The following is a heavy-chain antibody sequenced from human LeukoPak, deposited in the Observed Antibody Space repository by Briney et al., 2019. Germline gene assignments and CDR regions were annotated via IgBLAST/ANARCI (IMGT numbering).Heavy chain of an antibody. D-gene: IGHD2-21*01. V-gene: IGHV4-61*02. CDR1: GGSISSGSYY. CDR2: IYTSGST. Sequence: SETLSLTCTVSGGSISSGSYYWSWIRQPAGQGLEWIGRIYTSGSTNYNPSLKSRVTISVDTSKNQFSLKLSSVTAADTAVYYCARDSIYGGVDYWGQGTLVTVSS. J-gene: IGHJ4*02. CDR3: ARDSIYGGVDY.